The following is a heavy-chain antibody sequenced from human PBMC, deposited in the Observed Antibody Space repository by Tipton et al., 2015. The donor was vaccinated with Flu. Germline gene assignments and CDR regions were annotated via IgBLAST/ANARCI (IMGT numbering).Heavy chain of an antibody. Sequence: SLRLFCAASGFTFSDYAMHWVRQAPGKGLEWVAAISYDGSNEYYADSVKGRITISRDNSKNTLYLQMSSLRGEDTAIYFCAREMYYDILTGYFGPDFWGQGALVTVSS. J-gene: IGHJ4*02. CDR3: AREMYYDILTGYFGPDF. CDR2: ISYDGSNE. CDR1: GFTFSDYA. V-gene: IGHV3-30*04. D-gene: IGHD3-9*01.